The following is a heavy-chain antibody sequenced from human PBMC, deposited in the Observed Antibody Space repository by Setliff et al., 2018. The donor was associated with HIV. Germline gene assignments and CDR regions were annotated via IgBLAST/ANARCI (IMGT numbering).Heavy chain of an antibody. J-gene: IGHJ4*02. Sequence: PSETLSLTCTVSGGSISTTSYYWAWIRQPPGKGLEWIGSVFYSGSAYYNASLKSRVTISVDTSKNQFSLKLNSVTAADTAMYYCARVVDADYLDYWGQGTPVTVSS. CDR1: GGSISTTSYY. D-gene: IGHD2-15*01. V-gene: IGHV4-39*01. CDR3: ARVVDADYLDY. CDR2: VFYSGSA.